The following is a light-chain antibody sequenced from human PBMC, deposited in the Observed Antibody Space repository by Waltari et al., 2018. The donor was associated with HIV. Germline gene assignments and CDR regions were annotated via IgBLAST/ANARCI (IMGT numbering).Light chain of an antibody. J-gene: IGLJ2*01. CDR3: RAWDSSTVV. V-gene: IGLV3-1*01. Sequence: SYALTQPPSVSVSPGQTASITCSGDNLGDKYACWYQQKPGQSPVLLIYADSRRPSGIPERFSGSKSGNTATLTIRGTQAMDEADYYCRAWDSSTVVFGGGTKLTVL. CDR2: ADS. CDR1: NLGDKY.